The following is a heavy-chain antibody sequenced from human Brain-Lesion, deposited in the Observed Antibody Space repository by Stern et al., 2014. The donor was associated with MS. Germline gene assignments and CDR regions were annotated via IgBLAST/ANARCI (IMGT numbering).Heavy chain of an antibody. CDR1: GYLFDDYW. J-gene: IGHJ4*02. CDR2: LFPRDSHT. CDR3: ASSPATPSGYDRFDY. V-gene: IGHV5-51*04. D-gene: IGHD5-12*01. Sequence: VQLVQSGAEVKKPGESLKISCEASGYLFDDYWIGWVRQMSGRGLELVAILFPRDSHTRYSPSVKARATTPAEKPISTAFLQGSSRKAADPAMYSCASSPATPSGYDRFDYWGQGALVTVSS.